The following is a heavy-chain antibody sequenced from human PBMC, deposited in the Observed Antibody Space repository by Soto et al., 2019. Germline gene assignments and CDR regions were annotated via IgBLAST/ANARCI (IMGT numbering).Heavy chain of an antibody. V-gene: IGHV3-21*01. CDR2: ISSSSSYI. CDR1: GFTFSSYS. CDR3: ARDYYDSSGYYYNWFDP. J-gene: IGHJ5*02. D-gene: IGHD3-22*01. Sequence: ESGGGLVKPGGSLRLSCAASGFTFSSYSMNWVRQAPGKGLEWVSSISSSSSYIYYADSVKGRFTISRDNAKNSLYLQMNSLRAEDTAVYYCARDYYDSSGYYYNWFDPWGQGTLVTVSS.